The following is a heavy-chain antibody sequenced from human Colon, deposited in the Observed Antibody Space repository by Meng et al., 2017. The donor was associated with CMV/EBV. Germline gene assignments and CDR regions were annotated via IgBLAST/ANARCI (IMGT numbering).Heavy chain of an antibody. V-gene: IGHV3-48*03. D-gene: IGHD4-11*01. CDR2: INTSGSSK. Sequence: GESLKISCVVSGFTFGDYEMNWVRQVPGKGLEWISYINTSGSSKYYARSVNGRFTISRDNAKNSLYLQMSSLRAEDTALYFCARVDWRDCNNYRNYGMDVWGQGTMVTVSS. J-gene: IGHJ6*02. CDR1: GFTFGDYE. CDR3: ARVDWRDCNNYRNYGMDV.